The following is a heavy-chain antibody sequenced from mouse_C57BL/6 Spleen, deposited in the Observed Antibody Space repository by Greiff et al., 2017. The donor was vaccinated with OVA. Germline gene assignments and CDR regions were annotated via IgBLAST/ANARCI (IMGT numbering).Heavy chain of an antibody. J-gene: IGHJ4*01. CDR1: GYAFSSSW. D-gene: IGHD4-1*01. V-gene: IGHV1-82*01. CDR2: IYPGDGDT. Sequence: QVQLQQSGPELVKPGASVKISCKASGYAFSSSWMNWVKQRPGKGLEWIGRIYPGDGDTNYNGKFKGKATLTADKSSSTAYMQLSSLTSEDSAVYFCATKLGDAMDYWGQGTSVTVSS. CDR3: ATKLGDAMDY.